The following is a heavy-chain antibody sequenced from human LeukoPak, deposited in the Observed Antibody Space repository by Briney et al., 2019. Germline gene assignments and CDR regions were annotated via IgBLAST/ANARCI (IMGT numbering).Heavy chain of an antibody. Sequence: SETLSLTCTVSGGSISSYYWSWIRQPPGKGLEWIGYIYYSGSTNYNPSLKSRVTISVDTSKNQFSLKLSSVTAADTAVYYCAREAGSGSYYRFDYWGQGTLVTVSS. CDR1: GGSISSYY. V-gene: IGHV4-59*12. CDR3: AREAGSGSYYRFDY. CDR2: IYYSGST. D-gene: IGHD3-10*01. J-gene: IGHJ4*02.